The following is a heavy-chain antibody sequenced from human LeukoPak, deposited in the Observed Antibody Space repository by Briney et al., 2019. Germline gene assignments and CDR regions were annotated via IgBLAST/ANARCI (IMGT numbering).Heavy chain of an antibody. D-gene: IGHD6-13*01. CDR2: IYYSGST. CDR3: ARHMGLQLVLFGMDI. J-gene: IGHJ6*01. Sequence: SETLSLTCTVSAGSISSYYWSWIQQPPGKGLEWIGYIYYSGSTNYNPSFKSRVTISVDTSKNQFSLMLSSVTAADRAVYSWARHMGLQLVLFGMDIWGAGTPVTVSS. CDR1: AGSISSYY. V-gene: IGHV4-59*12.